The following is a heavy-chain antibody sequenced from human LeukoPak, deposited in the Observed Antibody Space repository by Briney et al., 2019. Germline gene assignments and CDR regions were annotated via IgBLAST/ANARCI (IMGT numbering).Heavy chain of an antibody. CDR1: GFTFSTFW. CDR2: IKQDGSEK. J-gene: IGHJ4*02. D-gene: IGHD3-22*01. CDR3: ARGPRYYYDSSGYSYFDY. Sequence: GGSLRLSCVASGFTFSTFWMSWVRQAPGKGLEWVANIKQDGSEKYYVDSVKGRFTISRDNAKNPLYLQMNSLRAEDTAVYYCARGPRYYYDSSGYSYFDYWGQGALVTVSS. V-gene: IGHV3-7*01.